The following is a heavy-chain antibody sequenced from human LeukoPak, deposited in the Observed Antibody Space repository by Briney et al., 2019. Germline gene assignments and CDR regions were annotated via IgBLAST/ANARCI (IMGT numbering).Heavy chain of an antibody. V-gene: IGHV3-15*01. J-gene: IGHJ5*02. CDR3: TTDHDYGDYAPQVA. CDR2: IKRKTDGETT. D-gene: IGHD4-17*01. CDR1: GFIFSNAW. Sequence: PGGSLRLSCVVSGFIFSNAWLTWVRQAPGKGLEWVGRIKRKTDGETTDYAAPVKGRFTISRDDSKNPLYLQMNSQKTEDTAVYYCTTDHDYGDYAPQVAWGQGTLVTVSS.